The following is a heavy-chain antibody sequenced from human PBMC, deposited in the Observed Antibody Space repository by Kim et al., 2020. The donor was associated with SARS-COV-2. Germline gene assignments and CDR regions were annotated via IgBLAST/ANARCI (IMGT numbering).Heavy chain of an antibody. J-gene: IGHJ3*02. V-gene: IGHV3-15*01. D-gene: IGHD2-2*01. CDR1: GFTFSNAW. CDR3: TTEHSASFLVVPADRRAFDI. CDR2: IKSKTDGGTT. Sequence: GGSLRLSCAASGFTFSNAWMSWVRQAPGKGLEWVGRIKSKTDGGTTDYAAPVKGRFTISRDDSKNTLYLQMNSLKTEDTAVYYCTTEHSASFLVVPADRRAFDIWGQGTMVTVSS.